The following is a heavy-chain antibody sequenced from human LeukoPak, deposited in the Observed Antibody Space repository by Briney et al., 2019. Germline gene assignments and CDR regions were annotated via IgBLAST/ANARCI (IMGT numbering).Heavy chain of an antibody. CDR2: ISGSGDST. D-gene: IGHD6-19*01. J-gene: IGHJ4*02. V-gene: IGHV3-23*01. CDR3: ARARLVDY. Sequence: GGSLRLSCADSGFTFSSYAMSWVRQAPGKGLEWVSAISGSGDSTYYADSVKGRFTISRDSSKNTLYLQMNSLRAEDTAVYYCARARLVDYWGQGTPVTVSS. CDR1: GFTFSSYA.